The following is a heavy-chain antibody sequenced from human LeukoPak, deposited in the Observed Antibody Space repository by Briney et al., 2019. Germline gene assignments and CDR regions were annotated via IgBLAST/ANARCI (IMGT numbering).Heavy chain of an antibody. J-gene: IGHJ4*02. V-gene: IGHV4-59*01. D-gene: IGHD3-10*01. CDR1: GDSISSYY. CDR2: GHYSGST. Sequence: PSETLSLTCTVSGDSISSYYWNWIRQPPGKGLEWIGYGHYSGSTNYNPSLKSRVTISVDTSKNQFSLKLSSVTAADTAVYYCARGDGSGSYGFDYWGQGTLVTVSS. CDR3: ARGDGSGSYGFDY.